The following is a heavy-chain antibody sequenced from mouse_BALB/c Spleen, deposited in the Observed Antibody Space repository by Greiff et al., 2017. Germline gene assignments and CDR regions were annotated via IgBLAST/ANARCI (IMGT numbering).Heavy chain of an antibody. D-gene: IGHD2-14*01. CDR1: GFTFSSYA. Sequence: EVQLVESGGGLVKPGGSLKLSCAASGFTFSSYAMSWVRQTPEKRLEWVASISSGGSTYYPDSVKGRFTISRDNARNILYLQMSSLRSEDTAMYYCAREGNYRYDYAMDYWGQGTSVTVSS. V-gene: IGHV5-6-5*01. CDR2: ISSGGST. CDR3: AREGNYRYDYAMDY. J-gene: IGHJ4*01.